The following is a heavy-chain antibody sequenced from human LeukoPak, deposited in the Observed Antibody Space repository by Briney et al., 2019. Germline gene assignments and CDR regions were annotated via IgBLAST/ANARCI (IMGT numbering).Heavy chain of an antibody. Sequence: ASETPSLTCTVSGGSISSYYWSWIRQPPRKGLEWIGYIYYSGSTNYNPSLKSRVTISVDTSKNQFSLKLSSVTAADTAVYYCARVTGSSGYYYWGQGTLVTVSS. J-gene: IGHJ4*02. CDR1: GGSISSYY. D-gene: IGHD3-22*01. V-gene: IGHV4-59*01. CDR2: IYYSGST. CDR3: ARVTGSSGYYY.